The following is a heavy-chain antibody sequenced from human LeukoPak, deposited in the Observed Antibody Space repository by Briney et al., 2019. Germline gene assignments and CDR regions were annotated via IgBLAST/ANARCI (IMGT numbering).Heavy chain of an antibody. CDR1: GFTFDDYA. V-gene: IGHV3-43*02. CDR2: ISGDGGST. Sequence: GGSLRLSCAASGFTFDDYAMHWVRQAPGKGLEWVSLISGDGGSTYYADSVKGRFTISRDNGKNSLYLQMNSLRTEDTALYYCAKEAGYSSGWQYYFDYWGQGTLVTVSS. D-gene: IGHD6-19*01. CDR3: AKEAGYSSGWQYYFDY. J-gene: IGHJ4*02.